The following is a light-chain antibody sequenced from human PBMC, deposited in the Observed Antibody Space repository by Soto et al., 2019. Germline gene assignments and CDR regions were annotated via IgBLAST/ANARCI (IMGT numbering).Light chain of an antibody. CDR3: QSFDTSLRGSV. V-gene: IGLV1-40*01. CDR2: GNN. J-gene: IGLJ3*02. CDR1: SSNIGAGYD. Sequence: QSVLTQPPSVSGAPGQRVTISCSGTSSNIGAGYDVHWYHQVPGTTPKLPIYGNNNRPSGVPDRFSGSRSGTSASLPITGLQAEDEADYYCQSFDTSLRGSVFGGGTKLTVL.